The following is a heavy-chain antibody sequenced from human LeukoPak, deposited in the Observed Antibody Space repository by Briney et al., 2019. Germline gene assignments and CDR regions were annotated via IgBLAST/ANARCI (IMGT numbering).Heavy chain of an antibody. Sequence: GGALRLSCAAYGFTLSSYSMNWVRQAPGKGLECVSFSSSSSNTILYADSVKGRFTVSRDNAKNSLYLQMNSLRAEDTAVYYCARGAGSGSWLVDFWGQGTLVTVSS. CDR3: ARGAGSGSWLVDF. CDR2: SSSSSNTI. J-gene: IGHJ4*02. V-gene: IGHV3-48*04. D-gene: IGHD6-13*01. CDR1: GFTLSSYS.